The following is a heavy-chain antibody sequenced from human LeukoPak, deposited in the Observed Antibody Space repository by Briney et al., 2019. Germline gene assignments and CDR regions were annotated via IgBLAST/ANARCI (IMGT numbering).Heavy chain of an antibody. D-gene: IGHD6-13*01. CDR3: AREIAAAGYYYYYYMDV. CDR1: GFTVSSNY. Sequence: GGPLRLSCAASGFTVSSNYMSWVRQAPGKGLEWVSVIYSGGSTYYADSVKGRFTISRDNSKNTLYLQMNSLRAEDTAVYYCAREIAAAGYYYYYYMDVWGKGTTVTVSS. CDR2: IYSGGST. V-gene: IGHV3-53*01. J-gene: IGHJ6*03.